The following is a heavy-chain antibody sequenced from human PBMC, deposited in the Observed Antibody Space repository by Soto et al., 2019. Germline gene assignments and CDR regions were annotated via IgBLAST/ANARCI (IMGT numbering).Heavy chain of an antibody. D-gene: IGHD6-19*01. CDR1: GGNPSKSA. CDR3: AGGRIVVAGSSAYYGMDV. CDR2: IIPVFGIV. J-gene: IGHJ6*02. Sequence: QVHLLLQSGAEVKKPGSSVKVSCKASGGNPSKSAISWVRQAPGQGFEWMGGIIPVFGIVSYAQKFQGRVTITADESTSTAYMELSSLRSEDTAVYFCAGGRIVVAGSSAYYGMDVWGQGTTVTVSS. V-gene: IGHV1-69*01.